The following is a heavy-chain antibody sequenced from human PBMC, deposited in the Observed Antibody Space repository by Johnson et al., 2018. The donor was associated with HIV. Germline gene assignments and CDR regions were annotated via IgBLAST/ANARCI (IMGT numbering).Heavy chain of an antibody. Sequence: QVQLVESGGGLVKPGGSLRLSCAASGFSFSDYYMTWIRQAPGKGLEWVSDISSSGSTIYYADSVKGRFTISRDNAKNSLYLQVNSLRAEDTALYYCARDLGNWDSPRSAFDIWGQGTMVTVSS. J-gene: IGHJ3*02. D-gene: IGHD1/OR15-1a*01. CDR3: ARDLGNWDSPRSAFDI. CDR2: ISSSGSTI. V-gene: IGHV3-11*04. CDR1: GFSFSDYY.